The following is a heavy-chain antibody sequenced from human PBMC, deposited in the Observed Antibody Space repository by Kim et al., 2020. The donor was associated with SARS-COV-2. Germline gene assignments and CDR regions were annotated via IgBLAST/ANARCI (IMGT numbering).Heavy chain of an antibody. CDR3: ARGPPLDS. J-gene: IGHJ4*02. Sequence: GGTKYNPSLESRVTISADTSENQFSLKLTSVTAADTAIYYCARGPPLDSWGQGTLVTVSS. CDR2: GGT. V-gene: IGHV4-31*02.